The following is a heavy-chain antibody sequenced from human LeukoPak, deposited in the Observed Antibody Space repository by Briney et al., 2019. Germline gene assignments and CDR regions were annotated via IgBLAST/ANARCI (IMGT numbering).Heavy chain of an antibody. V-gene: IGHV4-39*07. CDR3: ARDSATSRWLQPFY. D-gene: IGHD5-24*01. Sequence: SETLSLTCTVSGGSISSSSYYWGWIRQPPGKGLEWIGSIYYSGSTYYNPSLKSRDTISVDTSKNQFSLKLSSVTAADTAVYYCARDSATSRWLQPFYWGQGTLVTVSS. CDR1: GGSISSSSYY. CDR2: IYYSGST. J-gene: IGHJ4*02.